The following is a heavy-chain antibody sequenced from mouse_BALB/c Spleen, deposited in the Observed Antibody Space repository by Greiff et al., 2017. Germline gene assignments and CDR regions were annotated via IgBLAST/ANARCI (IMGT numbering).Heavy chain of an antibody. D-gene: IGHD2-3*01. Sequence: VQLQQSGAELVRPGTSVKVSCKASGYAFTNYLIEWVKQRPGQGLEWIGVINPGSGGTNYNEKFKGKATLTADKSSSTAYMQLSSLTSDDSAVYFCARGSGWLAPWFAYWGQGTLVTVSA. CDR2: INPGSGGT. CDR3: ARGSGWLAPWFAY. J-gene: IGHJ3*01. V-gene: IGHV1-54*01. CDR1: GYAFTNYL.